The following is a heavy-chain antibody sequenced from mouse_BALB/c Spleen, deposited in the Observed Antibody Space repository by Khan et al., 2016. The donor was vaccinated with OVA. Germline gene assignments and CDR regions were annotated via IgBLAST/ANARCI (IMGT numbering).Heavy chain of an antibody. Sequence: QVQLKESGPGLVAPSQSLSITCTVYGYSLTRYCVHWVRQPPGKGLEWLGLIWAGGSTNYNWALMSRLSISIDNSKGLVFLIMNSLQTDDTALYYCARSKYLARYWGQGTTLTVSS. V-gene: IGHV2-9*02. CDR2: IWAGGST. CDR3: ARSKYLARY. D-gene: IGHD3-3*01. J-gene: IGHJ2*01. CDR1: GYSLTRYC.